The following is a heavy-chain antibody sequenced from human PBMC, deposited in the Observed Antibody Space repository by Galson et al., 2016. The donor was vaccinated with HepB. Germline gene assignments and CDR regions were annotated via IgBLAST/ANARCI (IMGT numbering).Heavy chain of an antibody. CDR2: IIPMFGTT. J-gene: IGHJ5*02. CDR1: GDSLRNYA. CDR3: ARGPRRHKMWSGFRSNWFDP. D-gene: IGHD3-3*01. Sequence: SCKASGDSLRNYAVSWVRQAPGQGLEWMGGIIPMFGTTNYAQKFQGRVTITADKSTNTVYMELSSLRSEDTAVFYCARGPRRHKMWSGFRSNWFDPWGQGTQVTVSS. V-gene: IGHV1-69*06.